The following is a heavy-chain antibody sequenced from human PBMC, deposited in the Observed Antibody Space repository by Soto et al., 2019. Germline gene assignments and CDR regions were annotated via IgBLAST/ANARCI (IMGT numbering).Heavy chain of an antibody. V-gene: IGHV4-4*02. Sequence: QVQLQESGPGLVKPSGTLSLTCAVSGGSISSTKWWSWVRQPPGKGLEWIGEIYHSGSTNYNPSLRSRVSISVDASKNQFSLKLSSVTAADTAVYYCAKVWDFSSGWIDCWGQGTLVTVSS. CDR3: AKVWDFSSGWIDC. CDR1: GGSISSTKW. D-gene: IGHD6-19*01. CDR2: IYHSGST. J-gene: IGHJ4*02.